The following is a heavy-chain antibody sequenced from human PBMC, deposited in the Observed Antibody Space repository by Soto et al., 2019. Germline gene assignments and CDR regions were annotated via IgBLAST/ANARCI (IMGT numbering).Heavy chain of an antibody. CDR3: ARDVLFPMVRGPGGWFDP. Sequence: QVQLQESGPGLVKPSQTLSLTCTVSGGSISSGGYYWSWIRQHPGKGLEGIGYIYYSGSTYYNPSLKSRVTISVDTSKNQFSLKLSSVTAADTAVYYCARDVLFPMVRGPGGWFDPWGQGTLVTVSS. V-gene: IGHV4-31*03. CDR1: GGSISSGGYY. CDR2: IYYSGST. D-gene: IGHD3-10*01. J-gene: IGHJ5*02.